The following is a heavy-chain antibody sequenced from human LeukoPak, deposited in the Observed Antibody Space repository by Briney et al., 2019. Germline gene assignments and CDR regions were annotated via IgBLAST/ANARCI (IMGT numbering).Heavy chain of an antibody. CDR2: ISNSGRGT. V-gene: IGHV3-23*01. CDR3: AKDADFEYSTSPDH. J-gene: IGHJ4*02. CDR1: GFIFSNYA. Sequence: GGSLRLSCAASGFIFSNYAMNWVRQGPGKGLEWVSSISNSGRGTYYADFVQGRFIISRDNSKSTVYLQMNSLRAEDTAIYFCAKDADFEYSTSPDHWGQGTLVTVSS. D-gene: IGHD2/OR15-2a*01.